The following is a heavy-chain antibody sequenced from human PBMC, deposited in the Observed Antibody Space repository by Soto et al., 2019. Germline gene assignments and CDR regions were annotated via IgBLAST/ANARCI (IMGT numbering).Heavy chain of an antibody. J-gene: IGHJ4*02. D-gene: IGHD2-21*01. CDR1: GFSFTTYV. Sequence: PGGSLRLSCAASGFSFTTYVMGWVRQAPGMGLEWVSGISASGDSTFYAESVEGRFTISRDNSKNTLYLQMNSLRVDDTAIYHCAKGACGGGPPPNIFYFLVWGQGPLVTVYS. CDR3: AKGACGGGPPPNIFYFLV. CDR2: ISASGDST. V-gene: IGHV3-23*01.